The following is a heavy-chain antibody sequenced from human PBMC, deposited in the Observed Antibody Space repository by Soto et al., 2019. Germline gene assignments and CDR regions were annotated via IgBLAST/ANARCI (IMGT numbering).Heavy chain of an antibody. Sequence: EVQLLQSGGDLVQPGGSLRLSCAASGFTFRNYDMSWFRQAPVKGLEWVSTIVETGATAYYTDSVNGRFTISRDDSRSTLYLQRSSLRAEDTDVYYCARGRYANLVWGKGTTVTVSS. V-gene: IGHV3-23*01. D-gene: IGHD2-2*01. CDR2: IVETGATA. CDR1: GFTFRNYD. CDR3: ARGRYANLV. J-gene: IGHJ6*04.